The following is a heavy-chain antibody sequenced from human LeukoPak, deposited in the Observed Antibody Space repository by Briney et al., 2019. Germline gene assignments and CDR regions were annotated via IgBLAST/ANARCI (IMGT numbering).Heavy chain of an antibody. Sequence: GGSLRLSCTTSGFTFGDHGVSWFRQAPGKGPEWISFIKTKTYGGTTEYAASVKGRFTISRDDSTGIAYLQMDSLKPEDTAVYYCSRGVIVGAVYFDYWGQGTLVTVSS. CDR2: IKTKTYGGTT. D-gene: IGHD1-26*01. CDR1: GFTFGDHG. CDR3: SRGVIVGAVYFDY. J-gene: IGHJ4*02. V-gene: IGHV3-49*03.